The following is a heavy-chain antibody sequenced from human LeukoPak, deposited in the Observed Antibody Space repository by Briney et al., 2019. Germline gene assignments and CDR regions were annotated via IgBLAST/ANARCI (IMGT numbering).Heavy chain of an antibody. CDR2: IIPIFGTA. D-gene: IGHD5-12*01. CDR3: ARNRGFGAYYYYGMDV. CDR1: GGTFSSYA. Sequence: SVKVSCKASGGTFSSYAISWVRQAPGQGLEWMGGIIPIFGTANYAQKFQGRVTITADKSTSTAYMELSSLRSEDTAVYYCARNRGFGAYYYYGMDVWGQGTTVTVSS. V-gene: IGHV1-69*06. J-gene: IGHJ6*02.